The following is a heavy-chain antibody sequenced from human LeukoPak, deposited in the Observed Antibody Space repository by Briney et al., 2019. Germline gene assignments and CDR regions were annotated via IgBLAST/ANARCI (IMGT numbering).Heavy chain of an antibody. J-gene: IGHJ4*02. CDR2: ISGSGGST. V-gene: IGHV3-23*01. CDR1: GFTFSSYE. Sequence: GGSLRLSCAASGFTFSSYEMNWVRQAPGKGLEWVSAISGSGGSTYYADSVKGRFTISRDNSKNTLYLQMNSLRAEDTAVYYCAKDIRRGENYGYDQFAYWGQGTLVTVSS. CDR3: AKDIRRGENYGYDQFAY. D-gene: IGHD5-18*01.